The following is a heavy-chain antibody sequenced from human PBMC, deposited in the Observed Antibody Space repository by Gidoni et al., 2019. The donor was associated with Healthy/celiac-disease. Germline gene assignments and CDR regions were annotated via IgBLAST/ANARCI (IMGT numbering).Heavy chain of an antibody. V-gene: IGHV4-31*03. D-gene: IGHD3-10*01. J-gene: IGHJ4*02. CDR1: CCPISRGGYY. CDR2: IYYSGST. Sequence: QVPLQESGPGLVKPSQSLSLPCTVSCCPISRGGYYWSWIRQHPGKGLEWIGYIYYSGSTYYNPSLKSRVTISVDTSKNQFSLKLSSVTAADTAVYYCARYGAYGSGSYNFDYWGQGTLVTVSS. CDR3: ARYGAYGSGSYNFDY.